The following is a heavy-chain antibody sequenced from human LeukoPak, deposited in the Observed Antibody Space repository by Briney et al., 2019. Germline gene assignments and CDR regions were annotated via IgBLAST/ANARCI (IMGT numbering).Heavy chain of an antibody. V-gene: IGHV4-61*01. CDR2: IYHSGST. CDR3: ARDQGGSYLPLGIDY. Sequence: PSETLSLTCTVSGGSVSSGSYYWTWIRQPPGKGLEWIAYIYHSGSTKYNPSLKSRVTISVVTSKNQFSLKLSSVTAADTAVYYCARDQGGSYLPLGIDYWGQGTLSASPQ. J-gene: IGHJ4*02. CDR1: GGSVSSGSYY. D-gene: IGHD1-26*01.